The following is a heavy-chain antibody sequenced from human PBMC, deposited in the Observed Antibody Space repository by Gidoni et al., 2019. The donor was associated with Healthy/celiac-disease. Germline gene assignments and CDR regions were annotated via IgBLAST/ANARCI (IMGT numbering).Heavy chain of an antibody. CDR2: INSDGSST. Sequence: EVQLVESGGGLVQPGGSLRLSCAASGFTFSRYWMHWVRQAPGKGLVWVSRINSDGSSTSYADSVKGRFTISRDNAKNTLYLQMNSLRAEDTAVYYCASLGEYGDDVAFDIWGQGTMVTVSS. D-gene: IGHD4-17*01. CDR3: ASLGEYGDDVAFDI. V-gene: IGHV3-74*01. CDR1: GFTFSRYW. J-gene: IGHJ3*02.